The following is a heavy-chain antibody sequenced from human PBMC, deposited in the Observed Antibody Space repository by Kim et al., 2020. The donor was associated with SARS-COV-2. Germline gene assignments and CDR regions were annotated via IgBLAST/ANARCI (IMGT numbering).Heavy chain of an antibody. Sequence: DSVKGRFTIHRDNTKNTVHLQMNSLRAEDTAQYYCAREPIQGDTMVWLQSWGQGTLVTVSS. V-gene: IGHV3-53*01. J-gene: IGHJ5*02. D-gene: IGHD3-10*01. CDR3: AREPIQGDTMVWLQS.